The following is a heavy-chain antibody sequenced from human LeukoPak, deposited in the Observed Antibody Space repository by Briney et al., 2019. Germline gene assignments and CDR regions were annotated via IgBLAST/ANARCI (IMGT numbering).Heavy chain of an antibody. V-gene: IGHV4-30-4*01. CDR1: GGSFSSGDYY. D-gene: IGHD3-22*01. CDR2: FYYSGST. J-gene: IGHJ5*02. Sequence: SQTLSLTCTVSGGSFSSGDYYWSWIRQPPGKGLVWIGYFYYSGSTYYNPSLKSRVTISVDTTKNQFSLKLSSVTAADTAVYYCARPYYYDSRIDPWGQGTMVTVCS. CDR3: ARPYYYDSRIDP.